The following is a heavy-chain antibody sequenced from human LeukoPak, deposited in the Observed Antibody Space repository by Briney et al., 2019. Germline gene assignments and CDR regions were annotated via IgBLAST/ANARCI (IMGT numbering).Heavy chain of an antibody. CDR2: ISAYNGNT. CDR1: GYTFTSYG. D-gene: IGHD3-10*01. J-gene: IGHJ4*02. Sequence: ASVKVSCKASGYTFTSYGISWVRQAPGQGLEWMGWISAYNGNTNYAQKLQGRATMTTDTSTSTAYMELRSLRSDDTAVYYCARGVYGSGSYYKTVFDYWGQGTLVTVSS. V-gene: IGHV1-18*01. CDR3: ARGVYGSGSYYKTVFDY.